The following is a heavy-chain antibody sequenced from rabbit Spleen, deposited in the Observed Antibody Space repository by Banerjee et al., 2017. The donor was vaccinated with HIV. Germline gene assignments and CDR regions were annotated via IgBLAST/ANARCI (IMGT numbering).Heavy chain of an antibody. D-gene: IGHD1-1*01. Sequence: QSLEESGGDLVKPGASLTLTCTASGFTLSNKAVMCWVRQAPGKGLEWIACINAATGKPVYATWAKGRFTISRTSSTTVTLRMTSLTAADRATYFCARDLVGVIGWNFYLWGPGTLVTVS. CDR2: INAATGKP. V-gene: IGHV1S40*01. CDR1: GFTLSNKAV. CDR3: ARDLVGVIGWNFYL. J-gene: IGHJ4*01.